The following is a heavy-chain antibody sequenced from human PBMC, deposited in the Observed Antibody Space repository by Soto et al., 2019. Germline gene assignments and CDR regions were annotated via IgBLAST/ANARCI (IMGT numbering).Heavy chain of an antibody. V-gene: IGHV5-51*01. J-gene: IGHJ4*02. CDR1: EYRFTSYW. Sequence: GESLKISCKGSEYRFTSYWIGWVRQMPGKGLEWMGIIYPGDSYTNYSPSFQGHVTISADKSISTAYLQWSSLKASDTAMYYCARLPLSYDSSGPFDYWGQGTLVTVSS. D-gene: IGHD3-22*01. CDR3: ARLPLSYDSSGPFDY. CDR2: IYPGDSYT.